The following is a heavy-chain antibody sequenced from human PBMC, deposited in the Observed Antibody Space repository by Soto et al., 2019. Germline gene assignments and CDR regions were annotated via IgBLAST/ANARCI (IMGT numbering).Heavy chain of an antibody. J-gene: IGHJ4*02. V-gene: IGHV3-23*01. CDR3: AKGRIAVAGTRRSPTALFDY. CDR1: GFTFSSYA. CDR2: ISGRGGST. Sequence: GGSLRLSCEASGFTFSSYAMSWVRRAQGKGLEWVSAISGRGGSTYYADSGKGRFTISRDNSKNTRYLQMNSLRAEDTAVYYCAKGRIAVAGTRRSPTALFDYWGQGTLVTVSS. D-gene: IGHD6-19*01.